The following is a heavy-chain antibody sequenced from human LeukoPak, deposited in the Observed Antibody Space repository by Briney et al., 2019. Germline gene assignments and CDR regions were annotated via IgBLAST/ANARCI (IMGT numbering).Heavy chain of an antibody. CDR3: ARVRRWLQLGNFDY. CDR2: INHSGST. J-gene: IGHJ4*02. V-gene: IGHV4-34*01. CDR1: GGSFSGYY. Sequence: PSETLSLTCAVYGGSFSGYYWSWIRQPPGKGLEWIGEINHSGSTNYNPSLKGRVTISVDTSKNQFSLKLSSVTAADTAVYYCARVRRWLQLGNFDYWGQGTLVTVSS. D-gene: IGHD5-24*01.